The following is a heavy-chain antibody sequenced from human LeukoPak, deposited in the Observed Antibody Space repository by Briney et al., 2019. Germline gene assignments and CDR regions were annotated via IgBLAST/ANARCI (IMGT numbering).Heavy chain of an antibody. V-gene: IGHV3-21*01. Sequence: GGSLRLSCAASGFTFSSYSMNWVRQAPGKGPEWVSSISSSSYIYYADSVKGRFTISRDNAKNSLYLQMNSLRAEDTAVYYCARDRFQQLVHDYWGQGTLVTVSS. CDR3: ARDRFQQLVHDY. CDR2: ISSSSYI. CDR1: GFTFSSYS. D-gene: IGHD6-6*01. J-gene: IGHJ4*02.